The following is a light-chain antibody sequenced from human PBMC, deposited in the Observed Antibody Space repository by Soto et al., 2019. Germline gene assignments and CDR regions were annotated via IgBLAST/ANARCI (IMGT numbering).Light chain of an antibody. J-gene: IGLJ3*02. Sequence: QSALTQPASVSGSPGQSITISCTGTSSDVGGYNYVSWYQQHPGKAPKLMIYEVSNRPSGVSNRFSGSKSGNTASLTISGLPAEDAADYYCSSYTSSSTLWVFGGGTKLTVL. CDR2: EVS. V-gene: IGLV2-14*01. CDR1: SSDVGGYNY. CDR3: SSYTSSSTLWV.